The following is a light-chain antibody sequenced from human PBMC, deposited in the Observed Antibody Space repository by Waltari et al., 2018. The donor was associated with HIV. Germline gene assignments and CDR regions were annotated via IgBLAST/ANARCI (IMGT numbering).Light chain of an antibody. J-gene: IGLJ2*01. Sequence: QSILTQPPSASGTPGQTVTISCSGSNSNLGTNTVNWYQQLPGAAPTLLIYTNVQRPSGVPDRFSASKSGTSASLVISGLQSEDEAIYYCSSWDVTLYGVIFGGGTKVTVL. CDR2: TNV. V-gene: IGLV1-44*01. CDR3: SSWDVTLYGVI. CDR1: NSNLGTNT.